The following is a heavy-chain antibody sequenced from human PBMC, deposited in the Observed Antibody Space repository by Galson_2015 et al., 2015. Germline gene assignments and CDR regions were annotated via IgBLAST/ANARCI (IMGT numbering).Heavy chain of an antibody. J-gene: IGHJ6*03. D-gene: IGHD1-14*01. V-gene: IGHV5-51*01. CDR2: IYPADSDT. CDR1: GYSFTSYW. CDR3: ARHQTGDYYYYMDV. Sequence: QSGAEVKQPGESLKISCKGSGYSFTSYWIGWVRQMPGKGLEWMGFIYPADSDTRYSPSFQGQVTISADKSISTVYLQWSSLKASDTAIYCCARHQTGDYYYYMDVWGRGATVTVSS.